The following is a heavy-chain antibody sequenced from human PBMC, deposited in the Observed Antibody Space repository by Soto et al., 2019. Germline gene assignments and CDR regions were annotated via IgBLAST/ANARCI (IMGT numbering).Heavy chain of an antibody. V-gene: IGHV3-48*02. CDR3: AREHPNYDILAGYPPY. CDR1: GFTFISYS. CDR2: ISSSSSTI. D-gene: IGHD3-9*01. J-gene: IGHJ4*02. Sequence: GGSLRLSCAASGFTFISYSMNWVRQAPGKGLEWVSYISSSSSTIYYADSVQGRFTISRDNAKNSLYLQMNSLRDEDTAVYYCAREHPNYDILAGYPPYWGQGTLVTVSS.